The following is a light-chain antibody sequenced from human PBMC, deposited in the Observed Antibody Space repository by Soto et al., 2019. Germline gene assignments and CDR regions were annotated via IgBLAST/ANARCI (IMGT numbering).Light chain of an antibody. J-gene: IGLJ1*01. CDR3: SSYTSGSYV. V-gene: IGLV2-14*01. CDR1: SSDVGGYNY. CDR2: AVN. Sequence: QSALTQPASVSGSPGQSITIPCTGTSSDVGGYNYVSWYQQHPGKAPKLMIYAVNNRPSGVSDRFSGSKSGNTASLTISGLQAEDEADYYCSSYTSGSYVFGTGTKVTVL.